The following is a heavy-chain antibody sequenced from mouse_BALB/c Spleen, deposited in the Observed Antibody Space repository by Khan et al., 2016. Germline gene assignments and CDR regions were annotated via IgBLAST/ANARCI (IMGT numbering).Heavy chain of an antibody. D-gene: IGHD2-3*01. J-gene: IGHJ1*01. V-gene: IGHV3-8*02. CDR2: ISYSGST. CDR1: GDSITSGY. CDR3: GTYDDWYFDV. Sequence: EGEPQESGPSLVKPSQTLSLTCSVIGDSITSGYWNWIRKFPGNKLEYMGYISYSGSTYYRPSLNSRISITRDTSKSQYNLQLNSVTTEDTATYDWGTYDDWYFDVWGAGTTVTVSS.